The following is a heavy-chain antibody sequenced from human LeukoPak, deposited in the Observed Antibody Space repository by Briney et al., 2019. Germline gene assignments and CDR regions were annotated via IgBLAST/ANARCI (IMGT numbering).Heavy chain of an antibody. V-gene: IGHV1-46*01. Sequence: ASVKVSCKASGYTFTSYYLHWVRQAPGQGLEWMGIINPSGGNTNYAQKFQDRVTMTRDTSTSTVYMQLSSLRSEDTAVYYCAKDDFYSMDYWGQGTLVTVSS. D-gene: IGHD2-21*02. CDR1: GYTFTSYY. J-gene: IGHJ4*02. CDR3: AKDDFYSMDY. CDR2: INPSGGNT.